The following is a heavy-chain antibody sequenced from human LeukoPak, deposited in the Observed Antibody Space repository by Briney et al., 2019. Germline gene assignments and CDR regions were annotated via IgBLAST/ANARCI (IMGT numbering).Heavy chain of an antibody. CDR1: GYTFTGYY. J-gene: IGHJ3*02. V-gene: IGHV1-2*02. CDR3: ARGDVVAAAIGAFDI. D-gene: IGHD2-2*02. Sequence: ASVKVSCKASGYTFTGYYMHWVRQAPGQGLEWMGWINPNSGGTNYAQKFQGRVTMTRDTSISTAYMELSRLRSDATAVYYCARGDVVAAAIGAFDIWGQGTMVTVSS. CDR2: INPNSGGT.